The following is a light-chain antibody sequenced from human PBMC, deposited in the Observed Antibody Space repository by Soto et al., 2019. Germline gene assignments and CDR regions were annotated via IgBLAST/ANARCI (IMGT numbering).Light chain of an antibody. CDR3: QQYSSSPPYT. CDR1: QSVSSSY. Sequence: EIVLTQSPGTLSLSPGERATLSCRASQSVSSSYLGWYQQTPGQAPRLLIYGASSRATGIPDRFSGSRSGTDFTLTISRLEPEDFAVYYCQQYSSSPPYTFGQGTKLEIK. V-gene: IGKV3-20*01. CDR2: GAS. J-gene: IGKJ2*01.